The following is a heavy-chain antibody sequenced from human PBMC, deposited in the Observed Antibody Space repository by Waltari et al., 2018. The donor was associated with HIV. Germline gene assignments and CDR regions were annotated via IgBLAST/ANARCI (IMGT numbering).Heavy chain of an antibody. CDR1: GFTFSSYS. V-gene: IGHV3-21*01. Sequence: EVQLVESGGGLVKPGGSLRLSCAASGFTFSSYSMNWVRQAPGKGLGGVSSISSSSSYIYYADSVKGRFTISRDNAKNSLYLQMNSLRAEDTAVYYCARDFWGGYYYGMDVWGQGTTVTVSS. J-gene: IGHJ6*02. D-gene: IGHD3-16*01. CDR3: ARDFWGGYYYGMDV. CDR2: ISSSSSYI.